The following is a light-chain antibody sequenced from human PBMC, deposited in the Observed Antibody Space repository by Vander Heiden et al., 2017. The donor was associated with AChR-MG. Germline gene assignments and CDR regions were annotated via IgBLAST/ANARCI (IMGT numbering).Light chain of an antibody. CDR2: DAS. Sequence: DIVLTQSPASVSFSPGDSAPLSCGASQSVGSCLDWYQQKHGQTPRLLIYDASNRATGIPARFSGSGCGTDFTLTISSLGPEDFAVYCCQRRRHWPRATFGGGTKVEIK. CDR3: QRRRHWPRAT. V-gene: IGKV3-11*01. J-gene: IGKJ4*01. CDR1: QSVGSC.